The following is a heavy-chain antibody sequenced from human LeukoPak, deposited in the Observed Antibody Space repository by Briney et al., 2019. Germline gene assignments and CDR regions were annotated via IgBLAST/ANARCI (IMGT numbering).Heavy chain of an antibody. V-gene: IGHV3-33*01. J-gene: IGHJ4*02. CDR2: IWYDGSNK. Sequence: GGSLRLSCAASGFTFSSYGMHWVRQAPGKGLEWVAVIWYDGSNKYYADSVKGRFTISRDNSKNTLYLQMNSLRAEDTAVYYCARDFAHCSSTSCPFDYWGQGTPVTVSS. CDR3: ARDFAHCSSTSCPFDY. CDR1: GFTFSSYG. D-gene: IGHD2-2*01.